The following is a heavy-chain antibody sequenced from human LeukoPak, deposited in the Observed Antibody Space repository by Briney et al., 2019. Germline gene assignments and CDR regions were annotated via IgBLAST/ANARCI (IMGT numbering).Heavy chain of an antibody. CDR3: AKPTTVLTSYYFDY. CDR2: ISSSSSTI. V-gene: IGHV3-48*01. CDR1: GFTFSSYS. J-gene: IGHJ4*02. D-gene: IGHD4-23*01. Sequence: GGSLRLSCAASGFTFSSYSMNWVRQAPGKGLEWVSYISSSSSTIYYADSVKGRFTISRDNAKNSLYLQMNNLRAEDTAVYYCAKPTTVLTSYYFDYWGQGTLVTVSS.